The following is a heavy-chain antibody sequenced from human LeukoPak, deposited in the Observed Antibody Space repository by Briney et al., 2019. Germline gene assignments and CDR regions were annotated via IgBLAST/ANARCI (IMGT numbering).Heavy chain of an antibody. J-gene: IGHJ4*02. CDR2: IYYSGST. Sequence: PSETLSLTCTVSGGSISSGDYYWSWIRQPPGKGLEWIGYIYYSGSTYYNPSLKSRVTISVDTSKNQFSLKLSSVTAADTAVYYCARDRMIGQLYYFDYWGQGTLVTVSS. CDR1: GGSISSGDYY. CDR3: ARDRMIGQLYYFDY. V-gene: IGHV4-30-4*01. D-gene: IGHD3-22*01.